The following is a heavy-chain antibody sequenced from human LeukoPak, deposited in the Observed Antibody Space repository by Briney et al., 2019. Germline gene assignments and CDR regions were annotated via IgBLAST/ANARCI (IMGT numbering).Heavy chain of an antibody. CDR1: GVSISSGSHY. J-gene: IGHJ4*02. CDR3: AAGRGWLLPFDY. Sequence: SETLSLTCTVSGVSISSGSHYWSWIRQPAGKGLEWIGRIYTSGSTNYNPSLKSRVTISVDTSKNQFSLKLSSVTAADTAVYYCAAGRGWLLPFDYWGQGTLVTVST. CDR2: IYTSGST. V-gene: IGHV4-61*02. D-gene: IGHD1-26*01.